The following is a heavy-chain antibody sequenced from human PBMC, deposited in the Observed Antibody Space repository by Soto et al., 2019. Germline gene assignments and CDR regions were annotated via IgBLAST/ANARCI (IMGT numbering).Heavy chain of an antibody. CDR2: ISSSSSYI. J-gene: IGHJ3*02. CDR3: ARDGVYSSGWHDAFDI. D-gene: IGHD6-19*01. CDR1: GFTFSSYS. Sequence: GGSLRLSCAAPGFTFSSYSMNWVRQAPGKGLEWVSSISSSSSYIYYADSVKGRFTISRDNAKNSLYLQMNSLRAEDTAVYYCARDGVYSSGWHDAFDIWGQGTMVTVSS. V-gene: IGHV3-21*01.